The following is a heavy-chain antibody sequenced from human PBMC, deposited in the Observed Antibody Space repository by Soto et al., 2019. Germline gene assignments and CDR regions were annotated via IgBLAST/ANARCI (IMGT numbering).Heavy chain of an antibody. V-gene: IGHV1-3*01. CDR3: ARREGGYDYWFDP. Sequence: GASVKVSCKASGYTFTSYAMHWVRQAPGQRLEWMGWINAGNGNTKYSQKFQGRVTITRDTSASTAYMELSSLRSEDTAVYYCARREGGYDYWFDPWGQGTLVTVSS. J-gene: IGHJ5*02. CDR1: GYTFTSYA. CDR2: INAGNGNT. D-gene: IGHD5-12*01.